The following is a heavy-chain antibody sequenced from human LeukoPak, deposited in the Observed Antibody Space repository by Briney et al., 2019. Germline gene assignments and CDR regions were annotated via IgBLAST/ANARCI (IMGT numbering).Heavy chain of an antibody. Sequence: GRSLRLSCAASGFTFSSYAMHWVRQAPGKGLEWVAVISYDGSNKYYADSVKGRFTISRDNSKNTLYLQMNSLRAEDTAVYYCARPSGDSSGYYPRHFDYWGQGTLVTVCS. J-gene: IGHJ4*02. CDR2: ISYDGSNK. D-gene: IGHD3-22*01. CDR3: ARPSGDSSGYYPRHFDY. CDR1: GFTFSSYA. V-gene: IGHV3-30*01.